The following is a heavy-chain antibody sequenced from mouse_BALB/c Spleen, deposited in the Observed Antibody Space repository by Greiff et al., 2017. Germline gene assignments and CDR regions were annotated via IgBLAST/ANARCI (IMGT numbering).Heavy chain of an antibody. J-gene: IGHJ4*01. CDR1: GYTFTSYW. D-gene: IGHD2-10*02. V-gene: IGHV1-69*02. CDR3: TGYGNYYAMDY. CDR2: IYPSDSYT. Sequence: VQLQQPGAELVRPGASVKLSCKASGYTFTSYWINWVKQRPGQGLEWIGNIYPSDSYTNYNQKFKDKATLTVDKSSSTAYVQLSSPTSEDSAVYYCTGYGNYYAMDYWGQGTSVTVSS.